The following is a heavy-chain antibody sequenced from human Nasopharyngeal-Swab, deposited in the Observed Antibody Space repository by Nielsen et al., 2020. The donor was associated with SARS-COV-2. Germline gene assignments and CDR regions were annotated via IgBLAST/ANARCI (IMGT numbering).Heavy chain of an antibody. CDR1: GFTFSSYA. V-gene: IGHV3-30-3*01. J-gene: IGHJ4*02. CDR3: ARDNAIVVVVAATLNY. D-gene: IGHD2-15*01. Sequence: GESLKISCAASGFTFSSYAMHWVRQAPGKGLEWVAVISYDGSNKYYADSVKGRFTISRDNSKNTLYLQMNSLRAEDTAVYYCARDNAIVVVVAATLNYWGQGTLVTVSS. CDR2: ISYDGSNK.